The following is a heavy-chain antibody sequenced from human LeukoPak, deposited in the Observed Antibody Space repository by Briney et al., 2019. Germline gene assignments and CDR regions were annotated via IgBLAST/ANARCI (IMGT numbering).Heavy chain of an antibody. V-gene: IGHV4-38-2*02. D-gene: IGHD6-6*01. CDR2: IYHSGST. CDR1: GYSIGSGYY. CDR3: ARADSSSSVNVFDY. J-gene: IGHJ4*02. Sequence: SETLSLTCTVSGYSIGSGYYWGWIRQPPGKGLEWIGSIYHSGSTYYNPSLKSRVTISVDTSKNQFSLKLSSVTAADTAVYYCARADSSSSVNVFDYWGQGTLVTVSS.